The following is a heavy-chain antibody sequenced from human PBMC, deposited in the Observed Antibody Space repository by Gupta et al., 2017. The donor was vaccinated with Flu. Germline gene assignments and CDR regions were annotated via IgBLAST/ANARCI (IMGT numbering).Heavy chain of an antibody. CDR2: IKSKTEGGTT. J-gene: IGHJ4*02. D-gene: IGHD2-21*01. V-gene: IGHV3-15*01. CDR3: TAQDRAYYGPDY. CDR1: NAW. Sequence: NAWMSWVRQAPGKGLEWVGRIKSKTEGGTTDYAAPVKGRFTISRDDSKNTLYLQMNSLKTEDTAVYDCTAQDRAYYGPDYWGQGTLVTVS.